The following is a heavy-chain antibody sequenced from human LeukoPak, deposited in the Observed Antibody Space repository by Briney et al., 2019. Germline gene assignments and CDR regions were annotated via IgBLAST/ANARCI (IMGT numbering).Heavy chain of an antibody. CDR2: ISYDGSNK. Sequence: PGGSLRLSCAASGFTFSSYAMHWVRQAPGKGLEWVAVISYDGSNKYYADSVKGRFTISRDNSKNTLYLQMNSLRAEDTAVYYCAKDTYPYDILTGYPDYWGQGTLVTVSS. D-gene: IGHD3-9*01. V-gene: IGHV3-30*04. CDR1: GFTFSSYA. CDR3: AKDTYPYDILTGYPDY. J-gene: IGHJ4*02.